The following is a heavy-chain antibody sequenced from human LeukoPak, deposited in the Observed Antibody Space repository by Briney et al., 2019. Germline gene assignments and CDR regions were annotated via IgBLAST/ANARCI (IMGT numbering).Heavy chain of an antibody. CDR3: ARDGYSSSSYFDY. J-gene: IGHJ4*02. CDR1: GVSISSGGYY. Sequence: SETLSLTCTVSGVSISSGGYYWRWLRQQPGKGLEWIGYIYFSAIPSYNPSLKSRVTISVDPSKNQFSLKLSSVTAADTAVYYCARDGYSSSSYFDYWGQGTLVTVSS. D-gene: IGHD6-6*01. V-gene: IGHV4-31*03. CDR2: IYFSAIP.